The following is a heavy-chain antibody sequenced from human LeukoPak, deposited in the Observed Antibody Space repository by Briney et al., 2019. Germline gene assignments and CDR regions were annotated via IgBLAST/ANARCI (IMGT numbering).Heavy chain of an antibody. CDR1: GFTFSSYW. CDR2: INSDGSST. V-gene: IGHV3-74*01. Sequence: PGGSLRLSCAASGFTFSSYWMHWVRHAPGKGLVWVSRINSDGSSTIYADSVKGRFTISRDKAKNTLYLQMNSLRAEDTAVYYCARGGLYYYDSSGPRGDYWGQGTLVTVSS. J-gene: IGHJ4*02. CDR3: ARGGLYYYDSSGPRGDY. D-gene: IGHD3-22*01.